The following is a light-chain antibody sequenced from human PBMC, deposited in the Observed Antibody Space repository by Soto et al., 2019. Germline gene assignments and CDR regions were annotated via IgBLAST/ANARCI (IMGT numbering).Light chain of an antibody. CDR2: GAS. V-gene: IGKV3-20*01. CDR3: QQYGSSPWT. CDR1: QSVSTNY. Sequence: EIVLTQSPGTLSLSPGERATLSCRASQSVSTNYLAWYQQQPGQAPSLLIYGASSRATGTPDRFSGSGSGTDFTLTISRLEPEDFGVYYCQQYGSSPWTFGQGTKVEIK. J-gene: IGKJ1*01.